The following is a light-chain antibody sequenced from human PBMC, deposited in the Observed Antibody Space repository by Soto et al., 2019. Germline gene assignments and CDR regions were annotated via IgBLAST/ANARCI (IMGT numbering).Light chain of an antibody. Sequence: AIRMTQSPSSFSASTGDRVTITCRASQGISSYLAWYQQKPGKAPKLLIYAASTLQSGVPSRFSGSVSGTDFTLTIRCLQSEDFATYYCQQYYSYPPTVGQGTKVDIK. V-gene: IGKV1-8*01. CDR1: QGISSY. CDR3: QQYYSYPPT. CDR2: AAS. J-gene: IGKJ1*01.